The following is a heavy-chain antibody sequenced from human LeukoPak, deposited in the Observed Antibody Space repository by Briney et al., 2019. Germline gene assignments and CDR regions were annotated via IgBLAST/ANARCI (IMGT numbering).Heavy chain of an antibody. CDR1: GYTFTSFG. CDR3: ALRTGTTPYYFDY. Sequence: ASVKVSCKASGYTFTSFGISWVRQAPGQGLEWMGWISPYNGNTNYAQKLQGRVTVTTDTSTSTAYMELRSLRSDDTALYYCALRTGTTPYYFDYWGQGTLVTVSS. CDR2: ISPYNGNT. V-gene: IGHV1-18*01. D-gene: IGHD1-7*01. J-gene: IGHJ4*02.